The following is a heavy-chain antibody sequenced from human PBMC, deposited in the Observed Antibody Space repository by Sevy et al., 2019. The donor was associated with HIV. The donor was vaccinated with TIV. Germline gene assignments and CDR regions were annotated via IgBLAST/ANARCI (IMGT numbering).Heavy chain of an antibody. CDR1: GFTFTDYW. CDR2: IKQDESEK. V-gene: IGHV3-7*01. D-gene: IGHD5-12*01. Sequence: GGSLRLSCAASGFTFTDYWMSWVRQTPGKGLEWVATIKQDESEKYYVDSVKGRFAISRDNGKNSVSLQTNGLRAEDTALYYCAREVGGYNWRPYYFDSWGQGTLVTVSS. CDR3: AREVGGYNWRPYYFDS. J-gene: IGHJ4*02.